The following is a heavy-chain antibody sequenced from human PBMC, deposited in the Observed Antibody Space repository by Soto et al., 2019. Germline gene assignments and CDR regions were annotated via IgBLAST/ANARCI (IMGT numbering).Heavy chain of an antibody. CDR3: TRHAIIPKLQYGMDV. Sequence: SETLSPPCTVSGGSVSGYYWSWLRQSPGKGLEWLGYIFYRGTTKYSPSVKGRVTISVDTSRNQFSLNLSSVTAADTAVYYCTRHAIIPKLQYGMDVWGQGTMVTVSS. J-gene: IGHJ6*02. CDR2: IFYRGTT. CDR1: GGSVSGYY. D-gene: IGHD3-22*01. V-gene: IGHV4-59*02.